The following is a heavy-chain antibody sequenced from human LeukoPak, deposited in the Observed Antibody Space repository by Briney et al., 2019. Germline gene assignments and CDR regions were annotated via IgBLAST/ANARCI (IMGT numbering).Heavy chain of an antibody. Sequence: SETLSLTCTVSGGSISTYCWSWIRQPAGKGLEWIGHICTSGSTNYNPSLKSRVTISVDTSKNQFSLKLSSVTAAETAVYHCAREGRYRYGYNEYHSYMDIWGKGTTVTVSS. CDR1: GGSISTYC. V-gene: IGHV4-4*07. CDR2: ICTSGST. D-gene: IGHD5-18*01. CDR3: AREGRYRYGYNEYHSYMDI. J-gene: IGHJ6*03.